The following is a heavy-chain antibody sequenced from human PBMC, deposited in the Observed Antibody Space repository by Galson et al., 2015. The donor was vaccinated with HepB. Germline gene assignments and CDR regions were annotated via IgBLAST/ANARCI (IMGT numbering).Heavy chain of an antibody. CDR3: AREPQYYYDSSGYYYYYYGMDV. J-gene: IGHJ6*02. CDR1: GFTFSSYA. CDR2: ISYDGSTK. Sequence: SLRLSCAASGFTFSSYAMHWVRQAPGKGLEWVAVISYDGSTKYYADSVKGRFTISRDNSKNTLYLQMNSLRAEDTAVYYCAREPQYYYDSSGYYYYYYGMDVWGQGTTVTVSS. V-gene: IGHV3-30*04. D-gene: IGHD3-22*01.